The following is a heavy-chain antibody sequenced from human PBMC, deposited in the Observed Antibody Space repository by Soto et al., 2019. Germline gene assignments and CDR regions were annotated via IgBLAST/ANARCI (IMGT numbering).Heavy chain of an antibody. CDR2: IYSGGST. Sequence: GGSLRLSCAASGFTVSSNYMSWVRQAPGKGLEWVSVIYSGGSTYYADSVKGRFTISRDNSKNTLYLQMNSLRAEDTAVYYCAREQVVIPDYHYYGMDVWGQGTTVTVSS. V-gene: IGHV3-53*01. J-gene: IGHJ6*02. CDR1: GFTVSSNY. CDR3: AREQVVIPDYHYYGMDV. D-gene: IGHD3-22*01.